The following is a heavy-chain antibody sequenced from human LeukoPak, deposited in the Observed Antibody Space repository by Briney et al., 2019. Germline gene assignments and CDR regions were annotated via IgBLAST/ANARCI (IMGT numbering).Heavy chain of an antibody. CDR1: GGSISSYY. Sequence: SETLSLTCTVSGGSISSYYWSWIRQPAGKGLEWIGRIYTSGSANYNPSLKSRVTMSVDTSKNQFSLKLSSVTAADTAVYHCARDQRYSSGWASYYYYGMDVWGQGTTVTVSS. V-gene: IGHV4-4*07. D-gene: IGHD6-19*01. CDR3: ARDQRYSSGWASYYYYGMDV. CDR2: IYTSGSA. J-gene: IGHJ6*02.